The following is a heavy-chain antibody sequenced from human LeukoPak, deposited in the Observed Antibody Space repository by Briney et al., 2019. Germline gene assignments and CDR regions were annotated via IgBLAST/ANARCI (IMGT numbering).Heavy chain of an antibody. D-gene: IGHD6-6*01. CDR1: GYTFTGYY. V-gene: IGHV1-2*02. J-gene: IGHJ4*02. CDR3: ARGVSWHIDY. Sequence: ASVKLSCTASGYTFTGYYMHWVRQAPGQGLELMGWINPNSGGTNSAQKFQGRVTMTRDTSISTAYMELSRLRSDDTAIFYCARGVSWHIDYWGQGTLVTVSS. CDR2: INPNSGGT.